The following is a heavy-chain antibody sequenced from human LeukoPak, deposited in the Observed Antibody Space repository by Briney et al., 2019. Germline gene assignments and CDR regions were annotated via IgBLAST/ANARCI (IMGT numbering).Heavy chain of an antibody. CDR2: ISDDGTSK. D-gene: IGHD6-19*01. CDR1: GFTLSSYG. Sequence: GGSLRLSCAASGFTLSSYGIHWVRQAPGKGLDWVAVISDDGTSKHYTDSVKGRFTVSRDTSKNTVYLQMNSLRTEDTAVYYCAREPKYSSGWQPFDYWGQGTLVTVSS. V-gene: IGHV3-30*03. J-gene: IGHJ4*02. CDR3: AREPKYSSGWQPFDY.